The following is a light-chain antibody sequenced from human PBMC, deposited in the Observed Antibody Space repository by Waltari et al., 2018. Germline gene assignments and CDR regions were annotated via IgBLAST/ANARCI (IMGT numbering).Light chain of an antibody. CDR1: SSDVGGYNY. Sequence: QSALTQPPSASGSPGQSVTISCTGTSSDVGGYNYVSWYQQYPGKAPKLMIYEVSKRPSGVPYRFSGSKSGHTASLTVSGLQAEDEADYYCSSYAGSNNLLFGGGTKLTVL. CDR3: SSYAGSNNLL. V-gene: IGLV2-8*01. J-gene: IGLJ2*01. CDR2: EVS.